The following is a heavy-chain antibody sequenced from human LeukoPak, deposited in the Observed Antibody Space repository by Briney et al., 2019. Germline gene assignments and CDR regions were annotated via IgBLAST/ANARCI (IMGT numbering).Heavy chain of an antibody. J-gene: IGHJ3*02. D-gene: IGHD3-10*01. CDR2: ISSSSSYI. CDR1: GFTFSSFT. Sequence: PGGSLRLSCAASGFTFSSFTMNWVRQAPGKGREWVSSISSSSSYIYYADSVRGRFTISRDNAKNSLYLQMNSLRAEDTAIYYCARGSGGAFDIWGQGTMVTVSS. CDR3: ARGSGGAFDI. V-gene: IGHV3-21*01.